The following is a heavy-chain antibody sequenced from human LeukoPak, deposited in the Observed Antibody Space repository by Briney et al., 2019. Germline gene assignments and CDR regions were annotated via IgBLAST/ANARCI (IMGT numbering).Heavy chain of an antibody. J-gene: IGHJ4*02. D-gene: IGHD3-22*01. Sequence: SVKVSCKASGGTFSSYAISWVRQAPGQGLEWMGGIIPIFGTANYAQKFQGRVTITADESTSTAYMELSSLRSEDTAVYYCARDESRYYYDSSGYYPPHFDYWGQGTLVTVSS. CDR1: GGTFSSYA. V-gene: IGHV1-69*13. CDR3: ARDESRYYYDSSGYYPPHFDY. CDR2: IIPIFGTA.